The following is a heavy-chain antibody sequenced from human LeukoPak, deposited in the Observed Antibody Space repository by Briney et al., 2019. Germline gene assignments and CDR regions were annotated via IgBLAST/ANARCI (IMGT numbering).Heavy chain of an antibody. CDR3: AKDFYLNYYYDSSRFDY. V-gene: IGHV3-23*01. CDR2: ISGSGGST. D-gene: IGHD3-22*01. J-gene: IGHJ4*02. CDR1: GFTFSSYA. Sequence: GGSLRLSCAASGFTFSSYAMSWVRQAPGKGLEWVSAISGSGGSTYYADSVKGRFTISRDNSKNTLYLQMNSLRAEDTAVYYCAKDFYLNYYYDSSRFDYWGQGTLVTVSS.